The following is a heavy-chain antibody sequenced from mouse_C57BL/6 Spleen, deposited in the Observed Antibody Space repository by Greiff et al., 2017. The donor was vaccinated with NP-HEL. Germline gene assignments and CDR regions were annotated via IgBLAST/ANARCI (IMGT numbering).Heavy chain of an antibody. CDR3: ATHWDY. J-gene: IGHJ2*01. CDR1: GYTFTDYY. V-gene: IGHV1-26*01. D-gene: IGHD4-1*01. Sequence: EVQLQQSGPELVKPGASVKISCKASGYTFTDYYMNWVKQSHGKSLEWIGDINPNNGGTSYNQKFKGKATLTVDKSSSTAYMELRSLTSEDSAVYYCATHWDYWGQGTTLTVSS. CDR2: INPNNGGT.